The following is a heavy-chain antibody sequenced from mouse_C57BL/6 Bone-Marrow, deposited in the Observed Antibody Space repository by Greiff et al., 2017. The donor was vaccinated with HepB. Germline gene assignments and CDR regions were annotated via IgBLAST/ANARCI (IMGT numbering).Heavy chain of an antibody. CDR2: IRSKSSNYAT. D-gene: IGHD2-5*01. J-gene: IGHJ2*01. CDR3: VRETYYSNLYYFDY. V-gene: IGHV10-3*01. Sequence: EVQRVESGGGLVQPKGSLKLSCAASGFTFNTYAMHWVRQAPGKGLEWVARIRSKSSNYATYYADSVKDRFTISRDDSQSMLYLQMNNLKTEDTAMYYCVRETYYSNLYYFDYWGQGTTLTVSS. CDR1: GFTFNTYA.